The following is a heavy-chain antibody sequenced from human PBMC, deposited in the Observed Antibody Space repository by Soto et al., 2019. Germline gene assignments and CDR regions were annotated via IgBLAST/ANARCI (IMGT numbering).Heavy chain of an antibody. CDR2: ISPKSGGT. CDR1: GYTFTNYY. Sequence: ASVKVSCKASGYTFTNYYMHWVRQAPGQGFEWLGRISPKSGGTNYAQKFQGRVTMTWDTSLKTAYMELSSLISEDTAVYYCARESESYSNYQSNADYWGQGTLVTVSS. D-gene: IGHD4-4*01. J-gene: IGHJ4*02. CDR3: ARESESYSNYQSNADY. V-gene: IGHV1-2*02.